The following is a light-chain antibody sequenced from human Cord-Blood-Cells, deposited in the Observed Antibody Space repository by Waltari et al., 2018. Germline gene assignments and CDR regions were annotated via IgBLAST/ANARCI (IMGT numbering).Light chain of an antibody. CDR3: QQSYSTPLT. V-gene: IGKV1-39*01. CDR2: AAS. J-gene: IGKJ5*01. CDR1: QSISSY. Sequence: DIQMTQSPSSLSASVGDRVTNTCRASQSISSYLNWYQQKPGKAPKLLLYAASSLQSWVPSRFSGSGSGTDFTLTISSLQPEDFATYYCQQSYSTPLTFGQGTRLEIK.